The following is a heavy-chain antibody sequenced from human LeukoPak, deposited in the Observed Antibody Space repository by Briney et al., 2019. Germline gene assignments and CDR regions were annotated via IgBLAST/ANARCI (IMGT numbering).Heavy chain of an antibody. CDR3: ARQSPGRDSFDI. V-gene: IGHV5-51*01. CDR1: GYSFTTHW. D-gene: IGHD3-10*01. CDR2: IYPGHSDT. J-gene: IGHJ3*02. Sequence: GESLKISCQVSGYSFTTHWIGWVRQMPGKGLEWMGIIYPGHSDTRYSPSLQGQVTISADKSISTAFLQWSSLKASDTAIYFCARQSPGRDSFDIWGQGTMVTVSS.